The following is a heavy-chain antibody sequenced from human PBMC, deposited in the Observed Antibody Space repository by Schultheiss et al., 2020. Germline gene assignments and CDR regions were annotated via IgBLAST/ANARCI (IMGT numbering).Heavy chain of an antibody. CDR3: ARDIGRSSGWTDY. CDR1: VGSISSGGYY. J-gene: IGHJ4*02. Sequence: SETLSLTCTVSVGSISSGGYYWSWIRQHPGKGLEWIGYIYYSGSTYYNPSLKSRVTISVDTSKNQFSLKLSSVTAADTAVYYCARDIGRSSGWTDYWGQGTLVTVSS. CDR2: IYYSGST. D-gene: IGHD6-19*01. V-gene: IGHV4-31*03.